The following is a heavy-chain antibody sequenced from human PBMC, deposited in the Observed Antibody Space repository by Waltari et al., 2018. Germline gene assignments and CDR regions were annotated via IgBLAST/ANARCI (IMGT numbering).Heavy chain of an antibody. CDR2: LKEDGIEK. D-gene: IGHD5-12*01. CDR1: GFTFSYYW. V-gene: IGHV3-7*01. CDR3: ARSLSEDIVPTTGVFFDY. J-gene: IGHJ4*02. Sequence: EVQLVESGGDLVQPGGSLRLSCAASGFTFSYYWMGWVRQAPREVTGCVGKLKEDGIEKIYGDLGKGRFTIPRDNAKNSLDLPMNGLGGEDTAVYYWARSLSEDIVPTTGVFFDYWGQGSLVTVSS.